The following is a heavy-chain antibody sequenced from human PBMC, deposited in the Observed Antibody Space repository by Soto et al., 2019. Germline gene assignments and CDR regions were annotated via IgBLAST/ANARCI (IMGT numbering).Heavy chain of an antibody. CDR1: GVTFSTSG. V-gene: IGHV1-69*01. Sequence: QVQLVQSGAEVKKPGSSLKVSCKTSGVTFSTSGISWVRQGPGQGLEWMGGIIPLFGTPKYARKFQGRVSITADDSTTTTYLELSGLSSDDTAIYSCARLSPSPCGGGNCYRLDSYFDSWGQGSQVVVSS. CDR2: IIPLFGTP. J-gene: IGHJ4*03. D-gene: IGHD2-21*01. CDR3: ARLSPSPCGGGNCYRLDSYFDS.